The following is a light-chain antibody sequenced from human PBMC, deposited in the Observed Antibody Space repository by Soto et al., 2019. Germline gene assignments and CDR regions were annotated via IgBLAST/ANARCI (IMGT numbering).Light chain of an antibody. Sequence: QSVLTQPAALSGSPGPWITISCTGTSSDVGGYNYVSWYQQHPGKAPKLMIYEVSNRPSGVSNRFSGSKSGNTASLTISGLQAEDEADYYCSSYTSSSTLVFGTGTKVTVL. CDR2: EVS. J-gene: IGLJ1*01. V-gene: IGLV2-14*01. CDR3: SSYTSSSTLV. CDR1: SSDVGGYNY.